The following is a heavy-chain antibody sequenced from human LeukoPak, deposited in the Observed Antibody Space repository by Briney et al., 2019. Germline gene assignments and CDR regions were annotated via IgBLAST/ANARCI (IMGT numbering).Heavy chain of an antibody. CDR3: ASLDSSGYLYYFDY. Sequence: GGSLRLSCAASGFTFSSYAMSWVRQAPGKGLEWVSAISGSGGSTYYADSVKGRFTISRDNSKNTLYLQMNSLRAEDTAVYYCASLDSSGYLYYFDYWGQGTLVTVPS. V-gene: IGHV3-23*01. CDR1: GFTFSSYA. CDR2: ISGSGGST. D-gene: IGHD3-22*01. J-gene: IGHJ4*02.